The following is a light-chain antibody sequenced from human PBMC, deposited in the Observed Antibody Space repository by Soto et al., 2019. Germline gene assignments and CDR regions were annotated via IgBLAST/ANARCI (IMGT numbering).Light chain of an antibody. J-gene: IGLJ1*01. CDR1: SSDVGSYNL. V-gene: IGLV2-23*02. CDR3: CSYAGSSTLI. Sequence: QSALTQPASVSGSPGQSITISSPGTSSDVGSYNLVSWYQQHPGKAPKLMIYEVSKRPSGVSNRFSGSKSGNTASLTISGLQAEDEADYYCCSYAGSSTLIFGTGTKVTVL. CDR2: EVS.